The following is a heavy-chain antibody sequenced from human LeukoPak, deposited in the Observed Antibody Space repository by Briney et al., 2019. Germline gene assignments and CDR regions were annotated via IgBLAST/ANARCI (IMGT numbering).Heavy chain of an antibody. CDR3: VTYYYGSGNPFDY. CDR2: ISSSSSYI. Sequence: GGSLRLSCAASGFTFSSYSMNWVRQDPGKGLEWVSSISSSSSYIYYADSVKGRFTISRDNAKNSLYLQMNSLRAEDTAVYYCVTYYYGSGNPFDYWGQGTLVTVSS. CDR1: GFTFSSYS. V-gene: IGHV3-21*01. J-gene: IGHJ4*02. D-gene: IGHD3-10*01.